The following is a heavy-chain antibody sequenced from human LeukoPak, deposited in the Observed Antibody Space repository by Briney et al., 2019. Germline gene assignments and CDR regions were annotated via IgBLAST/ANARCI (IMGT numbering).Heavy chain of an antibody. J-gene: IGHJ6*02. CDR2: ISGSGGST. D-gene: IGHD2-2*01. V-gene: IGHV3-23*01. CDR1: GFTFSSYA. Sequence: GGSLRLSCAASGFTFSSYAMSWVRQAPGKGLEWVSAISGSGGSTYYADSVKGRFTISRDNSKNTLYLQMNSLRAGDTAVYYCATKPTYCSSTSCYYYYGMDVWGQGTTVTVSS. CDR3: ATKPTYCSSTSCYYYYGMDV.